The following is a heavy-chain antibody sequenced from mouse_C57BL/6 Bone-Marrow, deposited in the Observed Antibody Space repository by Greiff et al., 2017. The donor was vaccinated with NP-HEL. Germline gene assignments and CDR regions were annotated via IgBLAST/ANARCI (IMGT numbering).Heavy chain of an antibody. V-gene: IGHV1-69*01. Sequence: QLQQPGAELVMPGASVKLSCKASGYTFTSYWMHWVKQRPGQGLEWIGEIDPSDSYTNYNQKFKGKSTLTVDKSSSTAYMQLSSLTSEDSAVYYCARRYSNYDPLLDYWGQGTTLTVSS. CDR3: ARRYSNYDPLLDY. CDR1: GYTFTSYW. J-gene: IGHJ2*01. CDR2: IDPSDSYT. D-gene: IGHD2-5*01.